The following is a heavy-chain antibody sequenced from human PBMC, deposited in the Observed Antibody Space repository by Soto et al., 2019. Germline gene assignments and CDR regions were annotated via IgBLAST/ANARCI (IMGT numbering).Heavy chain of an antibody. D-gene: IGHD3-22*01. CDR3: AGLYYYDSSGYDDAFDI. J-gene: IGHJ3*02. CDR2: FYYTGST. V-gene: IGHV4-61*08. Sequence: ASETLSLTCTVSGGSVSSGDHYWSWIRQPPGKGLEWIGYFYYTGSTNYNPSLKSRVTISVDTSKKQFSLKLSSVTAADTAVYYCAGLYYYDSSGYDDAFDIWGQGTMVTVSS. CDR1: GGSVSSGDHY.